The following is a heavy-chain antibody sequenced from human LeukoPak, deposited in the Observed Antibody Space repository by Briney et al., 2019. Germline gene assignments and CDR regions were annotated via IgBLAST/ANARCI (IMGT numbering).Heavy chain of an antibody. CDR1: GFTFSSYE. D-gene: IGHD6-13*01. J-gene: IGHJ6*03. CDR3: ARDRGVDSSSWYGAYYYYYYYMDV. CDR2: ISSSSSTI. V-gene: IGHV3-48*03. Sequence: GGSLRLSCAASGFTFSSYEMNWVRQAPGKGLEWVSYISSSSSTIYYADSVKGRFTISRDNAKNSLYLQMNSLRAEDTAVYYCARDRGVDSSSWYGAYYYYYYYMDVWGKGTTVTVSS.